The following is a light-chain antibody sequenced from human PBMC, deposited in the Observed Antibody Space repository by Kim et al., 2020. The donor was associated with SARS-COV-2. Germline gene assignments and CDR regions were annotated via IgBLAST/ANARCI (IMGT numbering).Light chain of an antibody. J-gene: IGKJ5*01. CDR3: LQDYNYPVT. CDR1: QDITNA. Sequence: ASVEDRVTITCRASQDITNALGWYQQKPVTAPKLLIYAASSLQSGVPSRFSGSGSGSDFTLTISSLQPEDFATYYCLQDYNYPVTFGQGTRLEIK. CDR2: AAS. V-gene: IGKV1-6*01.